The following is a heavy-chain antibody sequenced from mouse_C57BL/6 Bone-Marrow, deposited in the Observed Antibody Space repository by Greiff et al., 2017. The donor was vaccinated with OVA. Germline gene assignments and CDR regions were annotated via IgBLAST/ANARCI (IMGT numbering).Heavy chain of an antibody. CDR2: INYDGSST. CDR1: GFTFSDYY. D-gene: IGHD5-5*01. V-gene: IGHV5-16*01. Sequence: EVQRVESEGGLVQPGSSMKLSCTASGFTFSDYYMAWVRQVPEKGLEWVANINYDGSSTYYLDSLKSRFIISRDNAKNILYLQMSSLKSEDTATYYCARPTTVWYFDVWGTGTTVTVSS. CDR3: ARPTTVWYFDV. J-gene: IGHJ1*03.